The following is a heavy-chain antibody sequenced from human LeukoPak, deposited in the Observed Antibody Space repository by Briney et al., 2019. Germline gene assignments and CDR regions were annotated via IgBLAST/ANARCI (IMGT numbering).Heavy chain of an antibody. CDR2: IYYSGST. CDR1: GGSISSYY. J-gene: IGHJ4*02. D-gene: IGHD5-24*01. V-gene: IGHV4-59*08. CDR3: ARHGRDGYNPYYFDY. Sequence: SETLSLTCTASGGSISSYYWSWIRQPPGKGLEWIGYIYYSGSTDYNPSLKSRVTISVDTSKNQFSLKLSSVTAADTAVYYCARHGRDGYNPYYFDYWGQGTLVTVSS.